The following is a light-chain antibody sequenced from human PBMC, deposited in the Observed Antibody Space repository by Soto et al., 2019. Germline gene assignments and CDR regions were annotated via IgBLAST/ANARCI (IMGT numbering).Light chain of an antibody. V-gene: IGKV3-15*01. CDR2: SAS. CDR1: QSVRSN. Sequence: EIVMTQSPATLSVSPGERATLFCRASQSVRSNFLAGYQQKPGQAPRLLIYSASTRATDIPARFSGSGSGTEFTLTISSLQSEDFAVYYCQQYSAWPLTFGGGTKVEIK. J-gene: IGKJ4*01. CDR3: QQYSAWPLT.